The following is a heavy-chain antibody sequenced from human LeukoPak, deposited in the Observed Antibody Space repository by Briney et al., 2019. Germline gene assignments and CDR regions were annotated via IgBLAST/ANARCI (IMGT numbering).Heavy chain of an antibody. CDR3: GMAMDV. CDR2: IKQDGSEK. CDR1: GFTFSSYW. Sequence: GGSLRLSCAASGFTFSSYWMNWVCQAPGKGLEWVANIKQDGSEKYYVDSVKGRFTISRDNAKNSLYLQMSSLRAEDTAVYYCGMAMDVWGRGTTVTVSS. J-gene: IGHJ6*02. V-gene: IGHV3-7*05. D-gene: IGHD5-24*01.